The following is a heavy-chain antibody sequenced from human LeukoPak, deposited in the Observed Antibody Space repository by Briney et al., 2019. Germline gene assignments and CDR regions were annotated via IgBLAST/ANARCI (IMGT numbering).Heavy chain of an antibody. CDR3: PRAGAGSQLFYYYFLDV. CDR2: ISSSGSTI. J-gene: IGHJ6*03. D-gene: IGHD1-1*01. CDR1: GFTFSSYE. Sequence: GGSLRLSCAASGFTFSSYEMNWVRQAPGKGLEWVSYISSSGSTIYYADSVKGRFTISRDNAKNSLYLQMNNLRAEDKALYYCPRAGAGSQLFYYYFLDVGGKGTTVTVSS. V-gene: IGHV3-48*03.